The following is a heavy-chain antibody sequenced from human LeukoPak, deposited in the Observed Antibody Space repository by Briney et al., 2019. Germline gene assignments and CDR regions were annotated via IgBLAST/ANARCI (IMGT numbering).Heavy chain of an antibody. V-gene: IGHV3-53*01. D-gene: IGHD2-15*01. CDR2: IHGDGRT. J-gene: IGHJ4*02. CDR1: GFAVTTNY. Sequence: PGGSLRLSCAASGFAVTTNYMTWVRQAPGKGPEWVSGIHGDGRTYYADSVKGRFTISRDRSKNTLYLQMNSLRAEDTAVYYCATARGGYWGQGTLVTVSS. CDR3: ATARGGY.